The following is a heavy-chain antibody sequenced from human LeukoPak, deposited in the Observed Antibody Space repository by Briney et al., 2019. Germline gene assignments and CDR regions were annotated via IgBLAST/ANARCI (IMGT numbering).Heavy chain of an antibody. CDR1: GYSISSSNW. CDR3: ARVEQSRSRTFDY. V-gene: IGHV4-28*03. D-gene: IGHD1/OR15-1a*01. Sequence: NPSDTLSLTCAVSGYSISSSNWWGWIRQPPGKGLEWIGYIYYSGSTYYNPSLKSRVTMSVDTSKNQFSLKLSSVTAADTAVYYCARVEQSRSRTFDYWGQGTLVTVSS. J-gene: IGHJ4*02. CDR2: IYYSGST.